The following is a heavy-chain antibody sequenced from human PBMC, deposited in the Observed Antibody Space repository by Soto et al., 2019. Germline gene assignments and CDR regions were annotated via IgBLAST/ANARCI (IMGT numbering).Heavy chain of an antibody. CDR2: IYYSGST. D-gene: IGHD6-19*01. Sequence: QVQLQESGPGLVKPSQTLSLTCTVSGGSISSGGYYWSWIRQHPGKGLEWIGYIYYSGSTYYNPSLESRVTVRVDTSKNQFSLKLSSVTAAVTAVHYDVRVSIAVAGVPYYFDYWGQGTLVTVFS. V-gene: IGHV4-31*03. CDR3: VRVSIAVAGVPYYFDY. J-gene: IGHJ4*02. CDR1: GGSISSGGYY.